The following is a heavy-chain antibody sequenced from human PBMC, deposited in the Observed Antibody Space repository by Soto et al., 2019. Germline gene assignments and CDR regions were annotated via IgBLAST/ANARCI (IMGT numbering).Heavy chain of an antibody. CDR2: VYWNDDK. CDR3: ALVLAILPVFAFDI. D-gene: IGHD2-8*02. Sequence: QITLKGSGPTLVNPTQTLTLTCTLSGISLSTSGVGLGWIRQTPGKALEWLALVYWNDDKHYRPSLRSRFPFAKVTSKFQVILKMTNMEPLDTASYFCALVLAILPVFAFDIWGQGTVVMASS. J-gene: IGHJ3*02. CDR1: GISLSTSGVG. V-gene: IGHV2-5*01.